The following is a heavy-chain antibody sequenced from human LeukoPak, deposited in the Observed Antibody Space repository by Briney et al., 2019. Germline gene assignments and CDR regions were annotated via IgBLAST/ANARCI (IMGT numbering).Heavy chain of an antibody. Sequence: SETLSLTCTVSGGSISSSSYYWGWIRQPPGKGLEWIGSIYYSGSTYYNPSLKSRVTISVDASKNQFSLKLSSVTAADTAVYYCAGIFTVTTASNHRSDYWGQGTLVTVSS. D-gene: IGHD4-17*01. CDR3: AGIFTVTTASNHRSDY. J-gene: IGHJ4*02. CDR1: GGSISSSSYY. V-gene: IGHV4-39*07. CDR2: IYYSGST.